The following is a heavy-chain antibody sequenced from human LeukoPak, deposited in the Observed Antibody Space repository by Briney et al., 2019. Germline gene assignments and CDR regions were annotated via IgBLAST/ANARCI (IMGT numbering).Heavy chain of an antibody. CDR1: GYTFTGYY. V-gene: IGHV1-2*02. J-gene: IGHJ3*02. CDR2: INPNSGGT. D-gene: IGHD2-15*01. CDR3: AREGDCSGGSCYGAFDI. Sequence: ASVKVSCKASGYTFTGYYIHWVRQAPGQGLEWMGWINPNSGGTNYAQKFQGRVTMTRDTSISTAYIELSRLRSDDTAVYYCAREGDCSGGSCYGAFDIWGQGTMVTVSS.